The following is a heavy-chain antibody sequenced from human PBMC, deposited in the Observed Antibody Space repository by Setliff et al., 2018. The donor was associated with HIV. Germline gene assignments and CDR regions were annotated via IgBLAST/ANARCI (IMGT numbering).Heavy chain of an antibody. Sequence: PSETLSLTCTVSGGSISSSSYYWGWIRQPPGKGLEWIGSIYYSGSAYYSPSLKSRVTISVDTSKNQFSLKLSSVTAADTAVYYCAKEGSWNDDSGAFNIWGQGTMVTVSS. CDR3: AKEGSWNDDSGAFNI. V-gene: IGHV4-39*02. CDR2: IYYSGSA. CDR1: GGSISSSSYY. J-gene: IGHJ3*02. D-gene: IGHD1-1*01.